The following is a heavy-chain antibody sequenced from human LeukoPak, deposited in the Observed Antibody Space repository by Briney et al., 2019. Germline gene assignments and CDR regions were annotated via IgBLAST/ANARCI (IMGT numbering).Heavy chain of an antibody. D-gene: IGHD6-6*01. Sequence: HPGGSLRLSCAASGFTFDDYAMHWVRQAPGKGLEWVSLISGNSLSTHYADSVKGRFTISRDNNKNSLYLQMNSLRTEDTALYYRAKDLSTSSALFDYWGQGTLVTVSS. CDR3: AKDLSTSSALFDY. V-gene: IGHV3-43*02. CDR2: ISGNSLST. CDR1: GFTFDDYA. J-gene: IGHJ4*02.